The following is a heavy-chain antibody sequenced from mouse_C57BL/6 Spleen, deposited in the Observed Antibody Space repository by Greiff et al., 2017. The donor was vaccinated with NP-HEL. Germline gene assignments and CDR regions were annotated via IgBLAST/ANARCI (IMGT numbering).Heavy chain of an antibody. CDR1: GYAFSSSW. CDR3: ARSPFTTVVARYFDV. V-gene: IGHV1-82*01. D-gene: IGHD1-1*01. CDR2: IYPGDGDT. J-gene: IGHJ1*03. Sequence: QVQLQQSGPELVKPGASVKISCKASGYAFSSSWMNWVKQRPGKGLEWIGRIYPGDGDTNYNGKFKGKATLTADKSSSTAYMQLSSLTSEDSAVYFCARSPFTTVVARYFDVWGTGTTVTVSS.